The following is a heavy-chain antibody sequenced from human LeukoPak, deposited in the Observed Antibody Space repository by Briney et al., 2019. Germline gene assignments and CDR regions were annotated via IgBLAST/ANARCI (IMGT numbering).Heavy chain of an antibody. D-gene: IGHD4-17*01. J-gene: IGHJ4*02. V-gene: IGHV3-30*18. Sequence: GGSLRLSCAASGFTFSSYGMHWVRQAPGKGLEWVAVISYDGSNKYYADSVKGGFTISRDNSKNTLYLQMNSLRAEDTAVYYCAKDPGQLDYGDYLLGYWGQGTLVTVSS. CDR2: ISYDGSNK. CDR1: GFTFSSYG. CDR3: AKDPGQLDYGDYLLGY.